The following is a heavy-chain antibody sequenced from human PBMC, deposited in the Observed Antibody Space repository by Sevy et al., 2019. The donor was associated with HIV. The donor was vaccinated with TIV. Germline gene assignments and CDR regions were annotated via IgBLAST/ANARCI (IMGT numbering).Heavy chain of an antibody. J-gene: IGHJ4*02. CDR1: GGTFSSYA. D-gene: IGHD1-20*01. CDR2: IIPIFGTA. V-gene: IGHV1-69*13. Sequence: ASVKVSCKASGGTFSSYAISWVRQAPGQGLEWMGGIIPIFGTANYAQKFQGRVTITADESTSTAYMELSSPRSEDTAVYYCARSPITGTTWAFDYWGQGTLVTVSS. CDR3: ARSPITGTTWAFDY.